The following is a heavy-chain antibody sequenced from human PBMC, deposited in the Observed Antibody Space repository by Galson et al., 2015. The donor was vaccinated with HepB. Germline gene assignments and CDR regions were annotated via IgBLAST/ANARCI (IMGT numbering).Heavy chain of an antibody. J-gene: IGHJ6*02. CDR3: ARGCSGGSCYGVYYGMDV. CDR1: GYTFTSYY. CDR2: INPSGGST. V-gene: IGHV1-46*01. D-gene: IGHD2-15*01. Sequence: SVKVSCKASGYTFTSYYMHWVRQAPGQGLEWMGIINPSGGSTGYAQKFQGRVTMTRDTSTSTVYMELSSLRSEDTAVYYCARGCSGGSCYGVYYGMDVWGQGTTVTVSS.